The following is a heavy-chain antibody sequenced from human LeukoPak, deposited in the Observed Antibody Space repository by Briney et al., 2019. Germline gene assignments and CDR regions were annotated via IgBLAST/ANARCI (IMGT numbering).Heavy chain of an antibody. V-gene: IGHV3-30*04. CDR3: ARDLQYYDILTGYFKSYYYYGMDV. J-gene: IGHJ6*02. Sequence: PGGSLRLSCAASGFTFSSYAMHWVRQAPGKGLEWVAVISYDGSNKYYADSVKGRFTISRDNSKNTLYLQMNSLRAEDTAVYYCARDLQYYDILTGYFKSYYYYGMDVWGQGTTVTVSS. CDR1: GFTFSSYA. D-gene: IGHD3-9*01. CDR2: ISYDGSNK.